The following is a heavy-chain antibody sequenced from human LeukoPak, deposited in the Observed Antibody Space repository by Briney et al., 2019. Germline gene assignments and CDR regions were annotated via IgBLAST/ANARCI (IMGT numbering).Heavy chain of an antibody. J-gene: IGHJ4*02. CDR2: IFYSGTT. CDR1: GGSVSGSNNY. V-gene: IGHV4-39*01. D-gene: IGHD3-3*01. Sequence: KPSETLSLTCTVSGGSVSGSNNYWGWIRQPPGKGLEWIGTIFYSGTTYYNPSFRSRVTISVDTSKNQFSLRLSSVTAADTAVYYCATRINTLFGVITNYPDYWGQGTLVTVSS. CDR3: ATRINTLFGVITNYPDY.